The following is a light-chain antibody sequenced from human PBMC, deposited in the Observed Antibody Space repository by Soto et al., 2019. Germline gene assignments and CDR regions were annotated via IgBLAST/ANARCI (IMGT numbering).Light chain of an antibody. CDR2: RNN. Sequence: QPVLTQPPSASGTPGQGVTISCSGGSSNIGSNSVNWYQHFPGTAPKLLIYRNNQRPSGVPDRFSGSQSGTSASLAISGLQSEDEADYYCATWDDSLNGPIFGGGTQLTVL. CDR1: SSNIGSNS. J-gene: IGLJ2*01. V-gene: IGLV1-44*01. CDR3: ATWDDSLNGPI.